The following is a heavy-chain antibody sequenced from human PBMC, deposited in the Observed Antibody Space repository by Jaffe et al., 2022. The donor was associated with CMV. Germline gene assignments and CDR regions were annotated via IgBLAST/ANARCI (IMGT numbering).Heavy chain of an antibody. CDR2: IYYSGST. CDR3: ARVLNKDDFWSGYIPHRLRGWFDP. J-gene: IGHJ5*02. Sequence: QLQLQESGPGLVKPSETLSLTCTVSGGSISSSSYYWGWIRQPPGKGLEWIGSIYYSGSTYYNPSLKSRVTISVDTSKNQFSLKLSSVTAADTAVYYCARVLNKDDFWSGYIPHRLRGWFDPWGQGTLVTVSS. V-gene: IGHV4-39*01. CDR1: GGSISSSSYY. D-gene: IGHD3-3*01.